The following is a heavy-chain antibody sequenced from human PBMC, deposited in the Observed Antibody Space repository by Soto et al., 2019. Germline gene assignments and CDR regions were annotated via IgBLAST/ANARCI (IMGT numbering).Heavy chain of an antibody. J-gene: IGHJ5*02. V-gene: IGHV1-18*01. CDR1: GYTFTSYG. D-gene: IGHD6-6*01. Sequence: QVQLVQSGAEMKKPGASVKVSCKASGYTFTSYGISWVRQAPGQGLEWMGWISAYNGNTNYAQKLQGRVTMTTDTSTSTAYMELRSLRSDDTAVYYCARAYSSSRRWTSGWFDPWGQGTLVTVSS. CDR2: ISAYNGNT. CDR3: ARAYSSSRRWTSGWFDP.